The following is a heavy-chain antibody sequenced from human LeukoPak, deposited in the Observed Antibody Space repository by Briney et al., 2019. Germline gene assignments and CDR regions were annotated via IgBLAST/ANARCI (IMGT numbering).Heavy chain of an antibody. J-gene: IGHJ6*02. D-gene: IGHD3-9*01. CDR3: ARPMYYDILTGYYYYYYYGMDV. CDR2: ISYDGSNK. Sequence: GGSLRLSCAASGFTFSSYAMHWVRQAPGKGLEWVAVISYDGSNKYYADSVKGRFTISRDNSKNTLYLQMNSLRAEDTAVYYCARPMYYDILTGYYYYYYYGMDVWGQGTTVTVSS. V-gene: IGHV3-30-3*01. CDR1: GFTFSSYA.